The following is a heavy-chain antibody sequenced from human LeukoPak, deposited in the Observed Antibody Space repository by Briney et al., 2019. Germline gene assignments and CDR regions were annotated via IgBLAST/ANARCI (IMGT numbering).Heavy chain of an antibody. CDR2: INHSGST. Sequence: SETLSLTCAVYGGSFSGYYWSWIRQPPGNGLEWIGEINHSGSTNYNPSLKSRVTISVDTSKNQFSLKLSSVTAADTAVYYCARGRYSSRWSHWYFDLWGRGTLVTVSS. CDR3: ARGRYSSRWSHWYFDL. CDR1: GGSFSGYY. J-gene: IGHJ2*01. D-gene: IGHD6-13*01. V-gene: IGHV4-34*01.